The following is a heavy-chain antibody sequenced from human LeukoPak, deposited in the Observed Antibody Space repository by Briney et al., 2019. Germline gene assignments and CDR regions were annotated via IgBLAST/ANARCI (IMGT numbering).Heavy chain of an antibody. CDR1: GGSISSYY. J-gene: IGHJ5*02. CDR2: IYYSGST. D-gene: IGHD6-13*01. CDR3: ARHPYSSSWYGGDWFDP. V-gene: IGHV4-59*08. Sequence: KPSETLSLTCTVSGGSISSYYWSWIRPPPGKGLEWIGYIYYSGSTNYNPSLQSRVTISVDTSKNQFSLKLSSVTAADTAVYYCARHPYSSSWYGGDWFDPWGQGTLVTVSS.